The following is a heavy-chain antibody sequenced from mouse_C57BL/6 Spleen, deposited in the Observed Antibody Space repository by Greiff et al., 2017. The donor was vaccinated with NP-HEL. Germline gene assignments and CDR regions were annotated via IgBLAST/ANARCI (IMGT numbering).Heavy chain of an antibody. CDR3: ARSGGLRRTDYYAMDY. CDR1: GYTFTSYW. V-gene: IGHV1-72*01. CDR2: IDPNSGGT. D-gene: IGHD2-4*01. J-gene: IGHJ4*01. Sequence: QVQLQQPGAELVKPGASVKLSCKASGYTFTSYWMHWVKQRPGRGLEWIGRIDPNSGGTKYNEKFKSKATLTVDKPSSTAYMQLSSLTSEDSAVYYGARSGGLRRTDYYAMDYWGQGTSVTVSS.